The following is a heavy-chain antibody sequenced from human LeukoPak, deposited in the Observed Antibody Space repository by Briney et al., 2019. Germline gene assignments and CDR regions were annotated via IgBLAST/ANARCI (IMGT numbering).Heavy chain of an antibody. D-gene: IGHD3-22*01. J-gene: IGHJ4*02. CDR3: ARERGGKIVVVITD. Sequence: SETLSLTCTVSGGSISSYYWSWLRQPAGKRLEWIGRIYTSGSTNYNPSLKSRVTISVDKSKNQFSLKLSSVTAADTAVYYCARERGGKIVVVITDWGQGTLVTVSS. V-gene: IGHV4-4*07. CDR1: GGSISSYY. CDR2: IYTSGST.